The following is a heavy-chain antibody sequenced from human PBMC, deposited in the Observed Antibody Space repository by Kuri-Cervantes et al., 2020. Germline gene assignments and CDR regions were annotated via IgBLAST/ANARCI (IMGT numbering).Heavy chain of an antibody. Sequence: GESLKISCAASGFTFSSYGMHWVRQAPGKGLEWVAVIWYDGSNKYYADSVKGRFTISRDNSKNTLYLQMNSLRAEDTAVYYCARAQAITIFGVAYYYYYYMDVWGKGTTVTVSS. J-gene: IGHJ6*03. CDR2: IWYDGSNK. V-gene: IGHV3-33*01. CDR3: ARAQAITIFGVAYYYYYYMDV. D-gene: IGHD3-3*01. CDR1: GFTFSSYG.